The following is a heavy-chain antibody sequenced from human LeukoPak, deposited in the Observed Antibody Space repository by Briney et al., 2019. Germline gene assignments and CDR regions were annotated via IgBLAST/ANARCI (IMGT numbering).Heavy chain of an antibody. J-gene: IGHJ4*02. Sequence: GGSLRLSCAASGFTFSSYGIHWVRQAPGKGLEWVTFIQYDGSNKYADSVKGRFTISRDNSKNVLYLQMNSLRADDTALYYCAKSSSRLDTSSFEYWGQGTLVTVSS. D-gene: IGHD5-18*01. CDR1: GFTFSSYG. V-gene: IGHV3-30*02. CDR2: IQYDGSNK. CDR3: AKSSSRLDTSSFEY.